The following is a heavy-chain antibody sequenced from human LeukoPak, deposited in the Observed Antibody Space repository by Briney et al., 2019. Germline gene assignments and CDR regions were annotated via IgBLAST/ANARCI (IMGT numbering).Heavy chain of an antibody. J-gene: IGHJ3*02. CDR3: AKDRYSGSYYQAQVDAFDI. D-gene: IGHD1-26*01. CDR2: ISGSGGST. Sequence: GRSLRLSCAASGFTFSSYAMSWVRQAPGKGLEWASAISGSGGSTYYADSVKGRFTISRDNSKNTLYLQMNSLRAEDTAVYYCAKDRYSGSYYQAQVDAFDIWGQGTMVTVSS. CDR1: GFTFSSYA. V-gene: IGHV3-23*01.